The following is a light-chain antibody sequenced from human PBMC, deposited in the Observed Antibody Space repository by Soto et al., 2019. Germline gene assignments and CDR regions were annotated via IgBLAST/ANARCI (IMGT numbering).Light chain of an antibody. J-gene: IGKJ1*01. Sequence: DIVMTQSPDSLAVSLGEGATINGKSIQSVLYSSDNKNYLAWYKQKPGQPPKLLIYCESTLESGVPVRFRGSGCGADFTLTISSLQAEDVADYECQQDFSSPWGFGEGTKVVIK. CDR1: QSVLYSSDNKNY. CDR2: CES. CDR3: QQDFSSPWG. V-gene: IGKV4-1*01.